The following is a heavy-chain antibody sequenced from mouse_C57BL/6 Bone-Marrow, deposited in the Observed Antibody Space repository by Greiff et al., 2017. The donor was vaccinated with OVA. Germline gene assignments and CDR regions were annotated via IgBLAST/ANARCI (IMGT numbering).Heavy chain of an antibody. V-gene: IGHV1-19*01. CDR3: ARFRWLLYWYVDV. Sequence: EVQLQQSGPVLVKPGASVKMSCKASGYTFTDYYMNWVKQSHGKSLEWIGVINPYNGGTSYNQKFKGKATLTVDKSSSTAYMELNSLTSEDSAVYYCARFRWLLYWYVDVWGTGTTVTVSS. CDR1: GYTFTDYY. CDR2: INPYNGGT. D-gene: IGHD2-3*01. J-gene: IGHJ1*03.